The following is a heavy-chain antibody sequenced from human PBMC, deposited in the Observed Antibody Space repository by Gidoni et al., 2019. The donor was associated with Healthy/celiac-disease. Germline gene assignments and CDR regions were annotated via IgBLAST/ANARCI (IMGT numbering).Heavy chain of an antibody. CDR3: ARSSIAVAGEPYYFDY. D-gene: IGHD6-19*01. J-gene: IGHJ4*02. CDR1: GYTFTGYY. Sequence: QVQLVQSGAEVKKPGASVKVSCKASGYTFTGYYRHWVRQAPGQGLEWMGWINPNSGGTNDAQKFQGWVTMTRDTSISTAYMELSRLRSDDTAVYYCARSSIAVAGEPYYFDYWGQGTLVTVSS. CDR2: INPNSGGT. V-gene: IGHV1-2*04.